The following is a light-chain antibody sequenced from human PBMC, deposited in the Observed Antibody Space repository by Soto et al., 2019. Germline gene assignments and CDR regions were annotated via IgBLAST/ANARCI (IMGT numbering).Light chain of an antibody. Sequence: DIQMTQSPSSLSASVRDRVTITCQASHDITSYLNWYQHKPGKAPKLLIYDASILEAGVTSRFSGSGSGTHFSFTISHLQAEDVATYYCQKCDYLPIFGPGTTVDFK. CDR3: QKCDYLPI. CDR1: HDITSY. J-gene: IGKJ3*01. V-gene: IGKV1-33*01. CDR2: DAS.